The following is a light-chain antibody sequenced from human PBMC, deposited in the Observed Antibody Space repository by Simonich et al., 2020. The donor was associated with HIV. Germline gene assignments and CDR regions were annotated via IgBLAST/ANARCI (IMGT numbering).Light chain of an antibody. CDR2: EGS. CDR3: CSYAGSSTAV. J-gene: IGLJ7*01. Sequence: QSALTQPPSASGSPGQSVTISCTGTSSDVGSYNLVSWYQQHPGKAPKLMIYEGSKRPSGVSNRFSGSKSGNTASLTISGLQAEDEADYYCCSYAGSSTAVFGGGTQLTVL. V-gene: IGLV2-23*01. CDR1: SSDVGSYNL.